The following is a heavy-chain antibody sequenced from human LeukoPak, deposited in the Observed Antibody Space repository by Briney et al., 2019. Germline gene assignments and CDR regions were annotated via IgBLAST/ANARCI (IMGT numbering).Heavy chain of an antibody. CDR2: ISDDGSHK. V-gene: IGHV3-33*05. Sequence: GGSLRLSCTMFGLTFNNYGVHWVRQAPGKGLEWVAGISDDGSHKYYGDSVKGRLTISRDNSRSMVYLQIDSLRTEDTAVYYCVPLGGLGYYQYGMDVWGRGTTVTVSS. J-gene: IGHJ6*02. CDR3: VPLGGLGYYQYGMDV. D-gene: IGHD3/OR15-3a*01. CDR1: GLTFNNYG.